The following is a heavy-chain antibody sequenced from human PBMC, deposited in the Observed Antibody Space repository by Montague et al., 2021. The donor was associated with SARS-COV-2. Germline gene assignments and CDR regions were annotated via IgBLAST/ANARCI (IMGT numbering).Heavy chain of an antibody. V-gene: IGHV6-1*01. CDR1: GDSVSRNNPA. J-gene: IGHJ3*02. Sequence: CAISGDSVSRNNPAWNWIRQSPSRGLEWLGRTYYGSSWNTDYAVSVKSRITISPDTSKNQFSLHLNSVTPEDTAVYYCARGWNYAFDIWSQGTMSPSLQ. D-gene: IGHD1-7*01. CDR2: TYYGSSWNT. CDR3: ARGWNYAFDI.